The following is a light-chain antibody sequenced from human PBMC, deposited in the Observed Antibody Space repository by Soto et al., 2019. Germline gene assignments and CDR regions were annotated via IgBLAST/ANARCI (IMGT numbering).Light chain of an antibody. CDR2: DDR. CDR1: NIETKT. Sequence: SYELTQPPSVPVAPGQTASLACGGDNIETKTVHWYQQRPGQAPVLVVYDDRDRPSGIPERFSGSNSGHTATLTISRVEAGDEADYYCQVWDIVTSRRIFGGGTKLTVL. V-gene: IGLV3-21*02. CDR3: QVWDIVTSRRI. J-gene: IGLJ2*01.